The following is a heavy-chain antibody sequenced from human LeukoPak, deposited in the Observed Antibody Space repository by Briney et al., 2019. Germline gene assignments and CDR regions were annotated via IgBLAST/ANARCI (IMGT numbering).Heavy chain of an antibody. CDR3: ARGLSTESIYGMDV. J-gene: IGHJ6*02. CDR1: GFTFSSYS. V-gene: IGHV3-21*01. Sequence: GGSLRRSCAASGFTFSSYSMNWVRQAPGKGLEWVSSISSSSSYIYYADSVKGRFTISRDNAKNSLYLQMNSLRAEDTAVYYCARGLSTESIYGMDVWGQGTTVTVSS. CDR2: ISSSSSYI. D-gene: IGHD4-17*01.